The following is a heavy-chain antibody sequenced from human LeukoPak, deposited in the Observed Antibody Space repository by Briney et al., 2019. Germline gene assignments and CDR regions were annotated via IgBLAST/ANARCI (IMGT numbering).Heavy chain of an antibody. CDR3: ARALKVVVAATRWFDP. CDR2: INHSGST. Sequence: PSETLSLTCAGYGGSFSGYYWSWIRQPPGKGLEWNGEINHSGSTNYNPSLKSRVTISVDTSKNQFSLKLSSVTAADTAVYYCARALKVVVAATRWFDPWGQGTLVTVSS. V-gene: IGHV4-34*01. D-gene: IGHD2-15*01. J-gene: IGHJ5*02. CDR1: GGSFSGYY.